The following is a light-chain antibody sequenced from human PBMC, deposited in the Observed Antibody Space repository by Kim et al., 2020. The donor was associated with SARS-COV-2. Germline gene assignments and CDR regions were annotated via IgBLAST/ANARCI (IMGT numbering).Light chain of an antibody. J-gene: IGLJ2*01. Sequence: SYELTQPPSVSVSPGQTASITCSGDKLGDKYVCWYQQKPGQSPVLVIYKDSKWPSGIPERFSGSNSGNTATLTISGTQAMDEADYYCQAWDSSTAVFGGGTQLTFL. CDR2: KDS. V-gene: IGLV3-1*01. CDR3: QAWDSSTAV. CDR1: KLGDKY.